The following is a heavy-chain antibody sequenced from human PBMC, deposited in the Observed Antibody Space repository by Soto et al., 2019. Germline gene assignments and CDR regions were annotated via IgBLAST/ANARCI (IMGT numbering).Heavy chain of an antibody. CDR1: GFTFGGYA. CDR3: TMYSSSWLRRYFDY. CDR2: IRSKAYGGTT. D-gene: IGHD6-13*01. V-gene: IGHV3-49*04. J-gene: IGHJ4*02. Sequence: SLRLSCTTSGFTFGGYAMSRVRQAPGKGLEWVGFIRSKAYGGTTEYAASVKGRFTISRDDSKSIAYLQMNSLKTEDTAVYYCTMYSSSWLRRYFDYWGQGTLVTVYS.